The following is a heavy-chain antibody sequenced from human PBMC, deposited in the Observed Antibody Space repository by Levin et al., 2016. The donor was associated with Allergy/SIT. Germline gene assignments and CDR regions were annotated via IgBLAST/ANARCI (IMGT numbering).Heavy chain of an antibody. Sequence: GESLKISCAASGFTFSSYYMSWVRQAPGKGLEWVANINQDGGETYYVDSVKGRFAISRDNAKNSLYLQMNSLRAEDTAVYFCVGRSAAGSFDYWGQGTLVSVSS. CDR1: GFTFSSYY. J-gene: IGHJ4*02. CDR3: VGRSAAGSFDY. D-gene: IGHD6-13*01. CDR2: INQDGGET. V-gene: IGHV3-7*03.